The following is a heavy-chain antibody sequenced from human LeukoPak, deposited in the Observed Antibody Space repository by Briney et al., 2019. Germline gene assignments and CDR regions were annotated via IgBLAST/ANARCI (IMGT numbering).Heavy chain of an antibody. J-gene: IGHJ5*02. CDR1: GGSFSGYY. Sequence: KPSETLSLTCAVYGGSFSGYYWSWIRQPPGKGLEWIGEINHSGSTNYNPSLKSRVTISVDTSKNQFSLKLSSVTAADTAVYYCARGPDIVATIIWFDPWGQGTLVTVSS. V-gene: IGHV4-34*01. CDR3: ARGPDIVATIIWFDP. CDR2: INHSGST. D-gene: IGHD5-12*01.